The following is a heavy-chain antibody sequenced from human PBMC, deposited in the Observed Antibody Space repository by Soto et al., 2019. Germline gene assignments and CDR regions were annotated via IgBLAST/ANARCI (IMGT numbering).Heavy chain of an antibody. CDR3: AREDGDTAMVTSTHFDY. V-gene: IGHV3-33*01. CDR1: GFTFSSYG. D-gene: IGHD5-18*01. Sequence: GGSLRLSCAASGFTFSSYGMHWVRQAPGKGLEWVAVIWYDGSNKYYADSVKGRFTISRDNSKNTLYLQMNSLRAEDTAVYYCAREDGDTAMVTSTHFDYWGQGTLVTVSS. J-gene: IGHJ4*02. CDR2: IWYDGSNK.